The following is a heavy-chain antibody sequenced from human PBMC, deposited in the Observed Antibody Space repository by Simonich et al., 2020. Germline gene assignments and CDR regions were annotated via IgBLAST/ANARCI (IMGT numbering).Heavy chain of an antibody. CDR2: IVVGRGNQ. CDR3: ARADIVATIYHWYFDL. Sequence: QMQLVQSGPEVKKPGTSVKVSCKASGFTFTSSAMQGVRQARGQRLEGIGWIVVGRGNQNYAQKFQGRVTITADESTSTAYMELSSLRSEDTAVYYCARADIVATIYHWYFDLWGRGTLVTVSS. V-gene: IGHV1-58*02. J-gene: IGHJ2*01. CDR1: GFTFTSSA. D-gene: IGHD5-12*01.